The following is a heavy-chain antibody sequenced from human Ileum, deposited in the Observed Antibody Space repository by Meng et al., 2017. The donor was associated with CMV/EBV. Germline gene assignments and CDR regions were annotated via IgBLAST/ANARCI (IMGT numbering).Heavy chain of an antibody. CDR3: AHRIHYSSYYNYGSFDV. CDR1: GFSLTTNGVG. Sequence: SGPTLVKPTQTLTLICTFSGFSLTTNGVGVGWIRQTPGKALEFLVMIYWDNDKRYSPSLKSRLTITKDTSKNPVVLIMSNVDPADTATYYCAHRIHYSSYYNYGSFDVWGQGTVVTVSS. D-gene: IGHD5-24*01. J-gene: IGHJ3*01. V-gene: IGHV2-5*02. CDR2: IYWDNDK.